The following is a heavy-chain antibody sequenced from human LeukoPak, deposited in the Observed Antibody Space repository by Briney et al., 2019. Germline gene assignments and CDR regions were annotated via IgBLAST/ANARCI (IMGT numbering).Heavy chain of an antibody. CDR1: GFTFSSYA. CDR3: AKDSAFYYIDV. J-gene: IGHJ6*03. D-gene: IGHD3-10*01. CDR2: IRYNGNNQ. V-gene: IGHV3-30*02. Sequence: GGSLRLSCAASGFTFSSYAMHWVRQAPGKGLEWVAFIRYNGNNQYYADSVKGRFTISRDNSKNTLYLQMNSLKGDDTAVYYCAKDSAFYYIDVWGKGTTVIISS.